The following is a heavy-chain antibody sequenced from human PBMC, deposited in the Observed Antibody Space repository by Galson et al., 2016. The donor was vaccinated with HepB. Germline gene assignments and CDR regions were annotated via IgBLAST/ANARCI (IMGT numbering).Heavy chain of an antibody. CDR3: AKSLLGVTLVSYYYGMDV. J-gene: IGHJ6*02. V-gene: IGHV3-23*01. D-gene: IGHD2-21*02. CDR2: ISGSGTNT. CDR1: GFTFSNYV. Sequence: ASGFTFSNYVMNWVRQAPGKGLEWVSAISGSGTNTYYEDSVKGRFTISRDNSKNTLFLQMNSLRAEDTAVYYCAKSLLGVTLVSYYYGMDVWGQGTTVTVSS.